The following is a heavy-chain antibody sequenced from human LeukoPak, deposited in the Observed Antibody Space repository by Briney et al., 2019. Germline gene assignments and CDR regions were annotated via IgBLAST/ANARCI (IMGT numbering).Heavy chain of an antibody. J-gene: IGHJ5*01. CDR2: INHSGST. Sequence: SETLSLTCAVYGGSFSGYYWSWIRQPPGKGLEWIGEINHSGSTNYNPSLKSRVTISVDTSKNQFSLKLSSVTAADTAVYYCARRPNYLRPFDYWGQGTLVTVSS. V-gene: IGHV4-34*01. CDR3: ARRPNYLRPFDY. D-gene: IGHD5-24*01. CDR1: GGSFSGYY.